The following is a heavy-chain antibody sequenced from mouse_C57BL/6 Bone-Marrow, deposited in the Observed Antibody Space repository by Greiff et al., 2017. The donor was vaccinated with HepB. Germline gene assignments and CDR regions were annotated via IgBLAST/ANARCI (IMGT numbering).Heavy chain of an antibody. CDR1: GFTFSDYY. V-gene: IGHV5-12*01. CDR3: ARHGGWLLGAY. CDR2: ISNGGGST. J-gene: IGHJ3*01. D-gene: IGHD2-3*01. Sequence: EVQRVESGGGLVQPGGSLKLSCAASGFTFSDYYMYWVRQTPEKRLEWVAYISNGGGSTYYPDTVKGRFTISRDNAKNTLYLQMSRLKSEDTAMYYCARHGGWLLGAYWGQGTLVTVSA.